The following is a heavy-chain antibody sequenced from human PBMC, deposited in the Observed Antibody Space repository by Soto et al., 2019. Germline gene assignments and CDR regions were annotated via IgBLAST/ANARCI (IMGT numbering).Heavy chain of an antibody. CDR1: GGSISSSSYY. CDR2: IYYSGST. Sequence: SQTLSLTCTVSGGSISSSSYYWGWIRQPPGKGLEWIGSIYYSGSTNYNPSLKSRVTISVDTSKNQFSLKLSSVTAADTAVYYCARRYGSAIDYWGQGNLVTVS. V-gene: IGHV4-39*07. J-gene: IGHJ4*02. D-gene: IGHD1-26*01. CDR3: ARRYGSAIDY.